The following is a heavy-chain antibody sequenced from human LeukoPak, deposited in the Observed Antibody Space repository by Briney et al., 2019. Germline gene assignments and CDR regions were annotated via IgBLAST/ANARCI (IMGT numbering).Heavy chain of an antibody. V-gene: IGHV3-23*01. CDR3: AKDVGKWESLHFFDY. Sequence: PGGSLRLSCLTSGFTLSTNAMSWVRQAPGKGLEWISGISGSGASTYYADSVKGRFTISRDDSRNTLYLQMSSLRGDDTAVYYSAKDVGKWESLHFFDYWGQGTLVTVSS. CDR1: GFTLSTNA. D-gene: IGHD1-26*01. CDR2: ISGSGAST. J-gene: IGHJ4*02.